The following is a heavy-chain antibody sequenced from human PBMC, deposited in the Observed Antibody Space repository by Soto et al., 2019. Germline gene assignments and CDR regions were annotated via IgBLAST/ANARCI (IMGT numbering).Heavy chain of an antibody. J-gene: IGHJ6*02. CDR3: TRARGGFLGSRGMGV. Sequence: QLQLQESGSGLVKPSQTLSLTCAVSGGSISSGGYSWSWIRQPPGKGLEWIGYIYHSGSAYYNPSIKCRVTVAVGRSKNQFSLDLSSVTAADTAVYDCTRARGGFLGSRGMGVWGQGTTVSVSS. CDR1: GGSISSGGYS. CDR2: IYHSGSA. V-gene: IGHV4-30-2*01. D-gene: IGHD3-3*01.